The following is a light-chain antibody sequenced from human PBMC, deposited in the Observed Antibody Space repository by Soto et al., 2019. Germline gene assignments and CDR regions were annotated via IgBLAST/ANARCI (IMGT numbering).Light chain of an antibody. J-gene: IGKJ4*01. CDR3: QQYKSSPLT. CDR2: KAS. V-gene: IGKV1-5*03. Sequence: DIQMTQSPSTLSASVGDRVTITCRASQNINTWLAWFQQKPGKAPNLLIYKASSLESGVQSRFSGSGSGTEFTLTISTLQPDDFATYYCQQYKSSPLTFGGGTKVEIK. CDR1: QNINTW.